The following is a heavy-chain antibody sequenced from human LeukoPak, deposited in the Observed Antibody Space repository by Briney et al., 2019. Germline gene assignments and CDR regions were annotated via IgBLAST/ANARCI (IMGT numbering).Heavy chain of an antibody. CDR3: ARGGSKSWYPLMK. J-gene: IGHJ4*02. Sequence: SETLSPTCTVSGGSFSDDYWNWVRQRARKGLERIGHVYSSGNTDYNPSLKSRVTISVDKSKNQFSLKLSSVTAADTALYYCARGGSKSWYPLMKWGQGILVTVSS. CDR1: GGSFSDDY. D-gene: IGHD6-13*01. CDR2: VYSSGNT. V-gene: IGHV4-4*07.